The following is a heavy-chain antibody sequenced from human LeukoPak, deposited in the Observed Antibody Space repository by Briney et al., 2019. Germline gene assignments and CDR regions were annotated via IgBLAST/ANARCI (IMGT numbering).Heavy chain of an antibody. D-gene: IGHD1-26*01. V-gene: IGHV4-34*01. CDR3: ASVLMGGGVGFDP. Sequence: SSETLSLTCAVYGGSFSGYYWSWIRQPPGKGLEWIGEVNHSGSTNYNPSLKSRVTISVDTSKNQFSLKLSSVTAADTAVYYCASVLMGGGVGFDPWGQGTLVTVSS. CDR1: GGSFSGYY. CDR2: VNHSGST. J-gene: IGHJ5*02.